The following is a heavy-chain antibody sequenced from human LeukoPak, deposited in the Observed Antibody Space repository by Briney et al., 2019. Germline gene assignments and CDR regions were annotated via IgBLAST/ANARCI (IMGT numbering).Heavy chain of an antibody. D-gene: IGHD2-2*01. CDR3: ARDPPGGIVVVPNWYFDL. Sequence: SETLSLTCTVSGGSISSYYWSWIRQPPGKGLEWIGYIYYSGSTNYNPSLKSRVTISVDTSKNQFSLKLSSVPAADTAVYYCARDPPGGIVVVPNWYFDLWGRGTLVTVSS. J-gene: IGHJ2*01. CDR2: IYYSGST. CDR1: GGSISSYY. V-gene: IGHV4-59*01.